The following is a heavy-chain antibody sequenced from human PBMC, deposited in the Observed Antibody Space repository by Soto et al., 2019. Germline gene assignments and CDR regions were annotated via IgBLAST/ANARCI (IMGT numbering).Heavy chain of an antibody. J-gene: IGHJ5*02. CDR1: GFTFSSYA. CDR2: ISGSGGST. Sequence: GGSLRLSCAASGFTFSSYAMSWVRQAPGKGLEWVSAISGSGGSTYYADSVKGRFTISRDNSKNTLYLQMNSLRAEDTAVYYCAKVSRIVLVPEWFDPWGQGTLVTVSS. D-gene: IGHD2-2*01. V-gene: IGHV3-23*01. CDR3: AKVSRIVLVPEWFDP.